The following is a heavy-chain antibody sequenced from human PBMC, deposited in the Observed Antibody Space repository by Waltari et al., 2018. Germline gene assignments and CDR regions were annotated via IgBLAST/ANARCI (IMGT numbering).Heavy chain of an antibody. CDR2: ISDAGGII. CDR1: FSTYF. J-gene: IGHJ4*02. D-gene: IGHD7-27*01. Sequence: FSTYFMTRVRQAPGKGLEWVSSISDAGGIINYAVSVKGRFTISRDKSKNTLYLQMNSLRVDDTAVYYCARGSGVDSWGQGTLVTISS. CDR3: ARGSGVDS. V-gene: IGHV3-23*01.